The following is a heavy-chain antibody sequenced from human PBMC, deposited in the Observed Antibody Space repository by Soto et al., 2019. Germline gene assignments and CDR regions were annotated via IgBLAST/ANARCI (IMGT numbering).Heavy chain of an antibody. CDR3: AKGLSDCSGASCYG. CDR1: GFTFCLSG. D-gene: IGHD2-15*01. J-gene: IGHJ4*02. V-gene: IGHV3-23*01. Sequence: PGGSLRFSCAASGFTFCLSGMAWVCQAQGKGLEWVSGVSGSGRDTYYADSVKGRFTISRDNSKNTLYLQMNSLRAEDTALYYCAKGLSDCSGASCYGWGQGTLVTVSS. CDR2: VSGSGRDT.